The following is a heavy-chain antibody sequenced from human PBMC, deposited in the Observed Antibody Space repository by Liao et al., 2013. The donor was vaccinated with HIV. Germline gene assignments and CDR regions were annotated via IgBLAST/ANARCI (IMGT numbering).Heavy chain of an antibody. CDR2: VSHSGST. CDR1: GASINSGDYY. D-gene: IGHD7-27*01. J-gene: IGHJ4*02. CDR3: AREAGDRLDF. V-gene: IGHV4-39*07. Sequence: QVQLQESGPGLVKPSQTLSLTCTVSGASINSGDYYWAWVRQPPGKGLEWIGSVSHSGSTFSKPSLKSRVTISVDTSKNQFSLKLKSVTAADTAVYYCAREAGDRLDFWGQGTLVTVSS.